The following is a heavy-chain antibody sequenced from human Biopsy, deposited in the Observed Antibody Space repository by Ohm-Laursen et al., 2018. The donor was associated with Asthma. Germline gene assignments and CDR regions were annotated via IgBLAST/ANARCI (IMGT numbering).Heavy chain of an antibody. V-gene: IGHV1-18*01. Sequence: SSVKVSCKTSGYTFNSAGITWVRQAPGQGLEWMGWISVYNGNTKVAQKLQDRVTMITDTSTSTAYMELRSLRSDDTAVYFCAKAVDYSHYYGIDVWGQGTTVTVS. J-gene: IGHJ6*02. CDR3: AKAVDYSHYYGIDV. CDR2: ISVYNGNT. D-gene: IGHD3-10*01. CDR1: GYTFNSAG.